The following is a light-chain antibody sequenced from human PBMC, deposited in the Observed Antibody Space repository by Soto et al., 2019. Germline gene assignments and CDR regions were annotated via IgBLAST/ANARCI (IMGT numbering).Light chain of an antibody. Sequence: DIQLTQSPSFLSASVGARVTITCRARQGISSYLAWYQQKPGKAHKLLIYAASTLQSGVPSRFSGSGSGTDATITISCLQSEDFETYYCQQYYSYLITFGQGTRLEIK. CDR1: QGISSY. CDR2: AAS. V-gene: IGKV1-9*01. CDR3: QQYYSYLIT. J-gene: IGKJ5*01.